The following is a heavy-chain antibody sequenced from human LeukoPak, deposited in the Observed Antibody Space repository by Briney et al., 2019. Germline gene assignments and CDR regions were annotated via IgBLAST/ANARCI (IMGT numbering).Heavy chain of an antibody. CDR2: INPNSGDT. CDR1: GYTFIAYY. Sequence: ASVKVSCKSSGYTFIAYYMHWVRQAPGQGLEWMGWINPNSGDTNYGQKFQGRVTMTRDTSIRTAYMELSGLRFDDTAVYFCARDAVRLSSVAAHFDSWGQGTLVTVSP. CDR3: ARDAVRLSSVAAHFDS. J-gene: IGHJ4*02. D-gene: IGHD6-6*01. V-gene: IGHV1-2*02.